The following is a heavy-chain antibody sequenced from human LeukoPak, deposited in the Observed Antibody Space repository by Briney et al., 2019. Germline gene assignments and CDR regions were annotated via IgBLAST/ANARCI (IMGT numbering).Heavy chain of an antibody. D-gene: IGHD2-15*01. V-gene: IGHV3-33*01. CDR3: ASLGGERYCSGGSCHDY. Sequence: GGSLRLSCAASGFTFSSYGMHWVRQAPGKGLEWVAVIWYDGSNKYYADSVKGRFTISRDNSKDTLYLQMNSLRAEDTAVCYCASLGGERYCSGGSCHDYWGQGTLVTVSS. CDR2: IWYDGSNK. J-gene: IGHJ4*02. CDR1: GFTFSSYG.